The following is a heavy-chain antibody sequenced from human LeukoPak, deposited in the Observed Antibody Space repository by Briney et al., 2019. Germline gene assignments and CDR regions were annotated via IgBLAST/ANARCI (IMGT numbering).Heavy chain of an antibody. CDR3: AREDDNDAFDI. Sequence: SETLSLTCTVSGGSISSYYWSWIRQPPGKGLEWLWYIYYGGSTNHNPSLNSRVTISVDTSKNQFSLKLSSVSAAETAGYYCAREDDNDAFDIWGQGTMVTVSS. V-gene: IGHV4-59*01. J-gene: IGHJ3*02. CDR2: IYYGGST. D-gene: IGHD1-1*01. CDR1: GGSISSYY.